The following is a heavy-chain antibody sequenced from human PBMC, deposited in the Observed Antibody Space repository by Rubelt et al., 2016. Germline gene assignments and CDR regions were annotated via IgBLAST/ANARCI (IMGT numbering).Heavy chain of an antibody. Sequence: QVQQQQWGPRLLKASETLSLTCDVYDGSIRTYHWSWIRQSPGKGLEWIGEINHSGLADYSPSPTGRLTVPIDTSMRLFTLNLRARSAADAALYFCARGIDAAWEVHERWGQGVLVTVSS. V-gene: IGHV4-34*01. CDR3: ARGIDAAWEVHER. D-gene: IGHD1-26*01. J-gene: IGHJ4*02. CDR1: DGSIRTYH. CDR2: INHSGLA.